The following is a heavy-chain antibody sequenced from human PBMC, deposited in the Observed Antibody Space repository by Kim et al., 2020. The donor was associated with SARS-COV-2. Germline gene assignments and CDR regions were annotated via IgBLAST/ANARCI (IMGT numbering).Heavy chain of an antibody. J-gene: IGHJ4*02. CDR2: IIPIFGTA. D-gene: IGHD3-3*01. Sequence: SVKVSCKASGGTFSSYAISWVRQAPGQGLEWMGGIIPIFGTANYAQKFQGRVTITADESTSTAYMELSSLRSEDTAVYYCARVPYYDFWSGYLYFDYWGQGTLVTVSS. V-gene: IGHV1-69*13. CDR3: ARVPYYDFWSGYLYFDY. CDR1: GGTFSSYA.